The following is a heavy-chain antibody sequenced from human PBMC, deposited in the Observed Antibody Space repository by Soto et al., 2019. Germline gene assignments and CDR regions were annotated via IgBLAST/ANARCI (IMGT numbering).Heavy chain of an antibody. J-gene: IGHJ6*02. V-gene: IGHV4-31*03. Sequence: QVQLQESGPGLVKPSQTLSLTCTVSGGSISSGGYYWSWIRQHPGKGLEWIGYIYYSGSTYYNPSLKIRVTISVATSKNPCSLKLSSVTAADTAVYYCARGFGAARPSVYYYGMDVWGQGTTVTVSS. D-gene: IGHD6-6*01. CDR2: IYYSGST. CDR3: ARGFGAARPSVYYYGMDV. CDR1: GGSISSGGYY.